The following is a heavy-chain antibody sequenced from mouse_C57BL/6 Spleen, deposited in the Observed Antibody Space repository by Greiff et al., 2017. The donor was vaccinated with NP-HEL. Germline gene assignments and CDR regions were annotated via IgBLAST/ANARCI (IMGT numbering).Heavy chain of an antibody. J-gene: IGHJ2*01. CDR2: ISYDGSN. CDR1: GYSITSGYY. V-gene: IGHV3-6*01. CDR3: ARSGFITTVVATDY. D-gene: IGHD1-1*01. Sequence: EVKLQESGPGLVKPSQSLSLTCSVTGYSITSGYYWNWIRQFPGNKLEWMGYISYDGSNNYNPSLKNRISITRDTSKNQFFLKLNSVTTEDTATYSCARSGFITTVVATDYWGQGTTLTVSS.